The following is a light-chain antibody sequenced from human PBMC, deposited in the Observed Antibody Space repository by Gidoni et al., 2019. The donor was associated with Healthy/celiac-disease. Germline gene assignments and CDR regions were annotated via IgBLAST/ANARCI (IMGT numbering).Light chain of an antibody. V-gene: IGKV1-5*03. CDR2: NAS. J-gene: IGKJ2*01. CDR3: QQYNSYLYT. Sequence: DIQMTQSPSTLSASVGDRVTITCRASQSISSWLAWYQQKPGKAPKLLIYNASSLESGVPSRFSGGGSGTEFTLTISSLQPDDFATYYFQQYNSYLYTFGQGTKLEIK. CDR1: QSISSW.